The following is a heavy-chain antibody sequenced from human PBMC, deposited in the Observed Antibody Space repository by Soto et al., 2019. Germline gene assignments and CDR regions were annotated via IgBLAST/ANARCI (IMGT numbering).Heavy chain of an antibody. Sequence: QVQLVQSGAEVKKPGASVKASCKASGYTFINYYMHWVRQAPGQGLEWMGIIKPNGGSTTYAQKFQGRVTLTRDTSTNTVNMELSSLRSEDTAVYYCAREKWLVRRNDPFDIWGQGTMVTVSS. CDR2: IKPNGGST. J-gene: IGHJ3*02. CDR1: GYTFINYY. CDR3: AREKWLVRRNDPFDI. D-gene: IGHD6-19*01. V-gene: IGHV1-46*01.